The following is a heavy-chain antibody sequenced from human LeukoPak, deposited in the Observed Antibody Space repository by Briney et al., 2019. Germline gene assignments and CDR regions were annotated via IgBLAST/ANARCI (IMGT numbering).Heavy chain of an antibody. J-gene: IGHJ4*02. CDR3: AKAGGYSYGYGYYFDY. CDR2: ISGSGGST. D-gene: IGHD5-18*01. V-gene: IGHV3-23*01. Sequence: GGSLRLSCAASGFTFSSYAMSWVRQAPGKGLEWVSAISGSGGSTYYADSVKGRFTISRDNSKNTLYLQMNSLRAEDTAVYYCAKAGGYSYGYGYYFDYWGQGILVTVSS. CDR1: GFTFSSYA.